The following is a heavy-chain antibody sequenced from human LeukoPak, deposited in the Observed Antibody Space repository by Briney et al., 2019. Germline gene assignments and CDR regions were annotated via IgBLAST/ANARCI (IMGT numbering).Heavy chain of an antibody. D-gene: IGHD4-17*01. CDR3: ARGPSKTTVTTSSSYYWYFDL. CDR2: INHSGST. Sequence: SETPSLTCAVYGGSFSGYYWSWIRQPPGKGLEWIGEINHSGSTNYNPSLKSRVTISVDTSKNQFSLKLSSVTAADTAVYYCARGPSKTTVTTSSSYYWYFDLWGRGTLVTVSS. J-gene: IGHJ2*01. V-gene: IGHV4-34*01. CDR1: GGSFSGYY.